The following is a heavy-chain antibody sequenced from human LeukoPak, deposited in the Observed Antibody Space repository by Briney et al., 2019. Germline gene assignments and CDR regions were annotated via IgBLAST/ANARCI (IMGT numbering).Heavy chain of an antibody. CDR1: GYSFLTYW. Sequence: GESLKISCKGSGYSFLTYWIGWVRQMPGKGLEWMGIIYPDDSDTRYSPSFQGQVTISADKSISTAYLQWNSLKASDSAMYYCVTRGTIVVHWGQGTLVTVSS. CDR3: VTRGTIVVH. CDR2: IYPDDSDT. V-gene: IGHV5-51*01. D-gene: IGHD2-15*01. J-gene: IGHJ4*02.